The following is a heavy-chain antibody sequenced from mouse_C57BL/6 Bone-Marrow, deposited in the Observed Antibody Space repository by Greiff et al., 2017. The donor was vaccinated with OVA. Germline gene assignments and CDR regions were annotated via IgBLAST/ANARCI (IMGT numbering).Heavy chain of an antibody. CDR2: INPYNGGT. CDR3: ARGRTGWFAY. V-gene: IGHV1-19*01. CDR1: GYTFTDYY. J-gene: IGHJ3*01. Sequence: VQLQQSGPVLVKPGASVKMSCKASGYTFTDYYMNWVKQSHGKSLEWIGVINPYNGGTSYNQKFKGKATLTVDKPSSTAYMELNSLTSEDSAVSYDARGRTGWFAYWGQGTLVTVSA.